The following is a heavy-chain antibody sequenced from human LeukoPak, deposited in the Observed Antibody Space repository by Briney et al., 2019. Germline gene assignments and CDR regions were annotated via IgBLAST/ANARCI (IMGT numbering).Heavy chain of an antibody. V-gene: IGHV3-23*01. J-gene: IGHJ4*02. CDR2: ISGSGGST. Sequence: GGSLRLSCAASGFTFSSYAMSWVRQAPGKGLEWVSAISGSGGSTYYADSEKGRFTISRDNSKNTLYLQMNSLRAEDTAVYYCATSSSSWYYFDYWGQGTLVTVSS. D-gene: IGHD6-13*01. CDR3: ATSSSSWYYFDY. CDR1: GFTFSSYA.